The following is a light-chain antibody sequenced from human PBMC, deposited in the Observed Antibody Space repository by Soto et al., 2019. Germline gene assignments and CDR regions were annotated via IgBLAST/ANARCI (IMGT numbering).Light chain of an antibody. CDR3: SSYAGSNNYV. V-gene: IGLV2-8*01. Sequence: QSALTQPPSASGSPGQSVTISCTGTSSDVGAYNYLSWYQQHPGKAPKLMIYEVSKRPSGVPDRFSCSKSGNTASLTVSGLQAEDEADYYCSSYAGSNNYVFGTGTKVTVL. CDR1: SSDVGAYNY. CDR2: EVS. J-gene: IGLJ1*01.